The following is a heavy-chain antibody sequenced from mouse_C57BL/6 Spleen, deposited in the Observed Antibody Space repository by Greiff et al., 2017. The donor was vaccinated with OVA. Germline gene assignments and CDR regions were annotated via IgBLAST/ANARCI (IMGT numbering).Heavy chain of an antibody. CDR3: TDDGYYSAWFAY. V-gene: IGHV6-3*01. D-gene: IGHD2-3*01. Sequence: EVKLVESGGGLVQPGGSMKLSCVASGFTFSNYWMNWVRQSPEKGLEWVAQIRLKSDNYATHYAESVKGRFTISRDDSKSSVYPQMNNLRAEDTGIYYCTDDGYYSAWFAYWGQGTLVTVSA. J-gene: IGHJ3*01. CDR1: GFTFSNYW. CDR2: IRLKSDNYAT.